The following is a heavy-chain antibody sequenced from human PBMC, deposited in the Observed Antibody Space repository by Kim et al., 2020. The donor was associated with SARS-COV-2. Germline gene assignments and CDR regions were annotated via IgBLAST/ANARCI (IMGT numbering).Heavy chain of an antibody. CDR3: VKDAGNAGPTWSWFDP. Sequence: SETLSLTCTVSGASIRAHYYSWIRQPAGKGLEWIGRVYRTGSTNYNPSLKSRVSMSADTSKNQFSLRLTSVTAADTAVYYCVKDAGNAGPTWSWFDPWGQGALVIVSS. CDR1: GASIRAHY. D-gene: IGHD1-1*01. J-gene: IGHJ5*02. V-gene: IGHV4-4*07. CDR2: VYRTGST.